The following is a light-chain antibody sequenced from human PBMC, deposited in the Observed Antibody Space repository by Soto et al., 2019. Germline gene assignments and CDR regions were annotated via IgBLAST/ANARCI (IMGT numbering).Light chain of an antibody. V-gene: IGKV1-27*01. CDR2: AAS. CDR3: QKDNSAPWT. CDR1: QGISNY. Sequence: DIQMTQSPSSLSASVGDRVTITCRASQGISNYLAWYQQKPGNVPKLLIYAASTLQSGVPSRFSGSGSGTDFTLTISSLHAEDVATYYCQKDNSAPWTFGQGTKVEIK. J-gene: IGKJ1*01.